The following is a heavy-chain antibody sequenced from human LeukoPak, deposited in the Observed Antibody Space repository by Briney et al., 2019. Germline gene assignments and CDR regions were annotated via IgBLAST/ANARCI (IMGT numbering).Heavy chain of an antibody. V-gene: IGHV1-2*02. CDR2: INPNSGGT. D-gene: IGHD3-9*01. Sequence: ASVKVSCKASGYTFTGYYMHWVRQAPGQGLEWMGWINPNSGGTNYAQKFQGRVTMTRDTSISTAYMELSRLRSDDTAVYYCARAYYDILTGYYRIFDYWGQGTLVTVSS. J-gene: IGHJ4*02. CDR1: GYTFTGYY. CDR3: ARAYYDILTGYYRIFDY.